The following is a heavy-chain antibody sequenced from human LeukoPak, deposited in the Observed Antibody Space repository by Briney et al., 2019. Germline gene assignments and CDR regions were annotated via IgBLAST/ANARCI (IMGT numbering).Heavy chain of an antibody. Sequence: SETLSLTCTVSGASVSSGSYHWSWIRQAPGKGLEWIGYMYYSGRTNYNPTLKSRVTISVDTSKNQFSLKLSSVTAADTAVYYCAKRFDSWGQGTLVTVSS. V-gene: IGHV4-61*01. J-gene: IGHJ4*02. CDR1: GASVSSGSYH. CDR2: MYYSGRT. CDR3: AKRFDS.